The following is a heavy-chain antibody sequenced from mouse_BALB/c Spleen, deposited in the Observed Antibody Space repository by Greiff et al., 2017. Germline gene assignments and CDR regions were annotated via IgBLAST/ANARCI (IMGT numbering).Heavy chain of an antibody. CDR1: GYTFTEYT. CDR2: INPNNGGT. Sequence: VQLQQSGPELVKPGASVKISCTPSGYTFTEYTMHWVKQRHGKSLEWIGGINPNNGGTSYNQKFKGQATLTVDKSSSTAYMELRSLTSADSAVYYCAETMINYAMDYWGQGTSVTVAS. D-gene: IGHD2-4*01. J-gene: IGHJ4*01. V-gene: IGHV1-18*01. CDR3: AETMINYAMDY.